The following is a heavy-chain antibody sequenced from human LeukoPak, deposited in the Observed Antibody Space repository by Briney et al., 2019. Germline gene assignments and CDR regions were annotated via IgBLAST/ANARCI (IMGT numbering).Heavy chain of an antibody. CDR2: ISYSGST. V-gene: IGHV4-59*01. CDR1: GGSISSYY. Sequence: SETLSLTCTVSGGSISSYYWSWIRQPPGKGLEWIGYISYSGSTNYNPSLKSRVTMSVDTSKNQFSLKLSSVTAADTAVYYCARGMGGPDYWGQGTLVTVSS. D-gene: IGHD2-15*01. J-gene: IGHJ4*02. CDR3: ARGMGGPDY.